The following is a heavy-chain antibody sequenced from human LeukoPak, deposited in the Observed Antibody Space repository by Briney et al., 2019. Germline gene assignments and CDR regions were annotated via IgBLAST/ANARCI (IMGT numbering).Heavy chain of an antibody. V-gene: IGHV3-74*01. D-gene: IGHD2-15*01. Sequence: GGSLRLSCAASGFTFSSYWMHWVRQAPGKGLVWVSRINSDGSSTSYADSVKGRFTISRDNAKNTLYLQTNSLRAEDTAVYYCARDLGDIVVVVAASNAFDIWGQGTMATVSS. CDR1: GFTFSSYW. CDR2: INSDGSST. CDR3: ARDLGDIVVVVAASNAFDI. J-gene: IGHJ3*02.